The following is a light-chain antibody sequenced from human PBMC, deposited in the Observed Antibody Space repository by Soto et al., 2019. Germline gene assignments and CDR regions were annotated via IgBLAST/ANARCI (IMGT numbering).Light chain of an antibody. Sequence: QSVLTQPPSVSGAPGQTVTISCAGTSSNIGSNYDVHWYQHLPGTAPKLLIFGYTNRPSGVPDRFSGSKSGTSASLAITGLQADDEAHYYCSSYAGSNNFVFGTGTKLTVL. V-gene: IGLV1-40*01. CDR1: SSNIGSNYD. J-gene: IGLJ1*01. CDR2: GYT. CDR3: SSYAGSNNFV.